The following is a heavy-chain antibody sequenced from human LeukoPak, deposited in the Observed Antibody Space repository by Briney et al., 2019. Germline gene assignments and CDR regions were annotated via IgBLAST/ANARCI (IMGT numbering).Heavy chain of an antibody. D-gene: IGHD3-10*01. CDR3: AREEGSGSYYHNRFDP. V-gene: IGHV6-1*01. CDR1: GDSVSSNSVA. J-gene: IGHJ5*02. CDR2: TYYRSKWYN. Sequence: SQTLSLTCAISGDSVSSNSVAWNWIRQSPSRGLEWLGRTYYRSKWYNDYAVSVKSRITINPDTSKNQFSLQLNSVTPEDTAVYYCAREEGSGSYYHNRFDPWGQGTLVTVSS.